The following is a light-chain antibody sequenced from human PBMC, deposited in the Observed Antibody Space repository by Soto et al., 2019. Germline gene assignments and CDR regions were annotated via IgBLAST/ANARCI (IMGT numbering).Light chain of an antibody. V-gene: IGLV2-23*01. Sequence: QSVLTQPASVSGSPGQSITISRTGTSSDVGSYNLVSWFQQHPGKAPKLMICEGSKRPSGVSNRFSGSKSGNTASLTISGLQAEDEVDYYCSSYAPSNTLVFGGGTKLTVL. CDR1: SSDVGSYNL. CDR3: SSYAPSNTLV. J-gene: IGLJ2*01. CDR2: EGS.